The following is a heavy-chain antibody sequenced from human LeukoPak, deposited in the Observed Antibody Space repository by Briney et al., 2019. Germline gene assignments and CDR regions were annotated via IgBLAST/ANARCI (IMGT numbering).Heavy chain of an antibody. CDR2: ISWNSGSI. J-gene: IGHJ3*02. Sequence: GGSLRLSCAASGFTFDDYVMHWVRQAPGKGLEWVSGISWNSGSIGYADSVKGRFTISRDNAKNSLYLQMNSLRAEDTALYYCAKDSGITMIVEAAFDIWGQGTMVTVSS. CDR3: AKDSGITMIVEAAFDI. D-gene: IGHD3-22*01. V-gene: IGHV3-9*01. CDR1: GFTFDDYV.